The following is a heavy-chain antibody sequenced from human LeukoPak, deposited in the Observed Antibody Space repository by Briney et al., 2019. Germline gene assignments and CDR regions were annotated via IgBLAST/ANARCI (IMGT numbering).Heavy chain of an antibody. CDR3: ARRPSDVVAFDI. J-gene: IGHJ3*02. Sequence: MASETLSLTCTVSGGSISSYYWTWIRQPAGKGLEWIGRIYTSGSTNYNPSLKSRVTMSVDTSKNQFSLKLSSVTAADTAVYYCARRPSDVVAFDIWGQGTMVTVSS. CDR2: IYTSGST. CDR1: GGSISSYY. V-gene: IGHV4-4*07. D-gene: IGHD2-21*01.